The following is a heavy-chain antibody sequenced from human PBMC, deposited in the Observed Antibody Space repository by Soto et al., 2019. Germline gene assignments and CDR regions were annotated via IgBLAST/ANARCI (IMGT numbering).Heavy chain of an antibody. V-gene: IGHV1-2*02. D-gene: IGHD3-3*01. J-gene: IGHJ6*02. CDR2: TNPNSGGT. Sequence: ASVKVSCKASGYTFTGYYMHWVRQAPGQGLEWMGWTNPNSGGTNYAQKFQGRVTMTRDTSISTAYMELSRLRSDDTAVYYCARDLYYDFWGGYYTIGYYGMDVWGQGTTVTVSS. CDR3: ARDLYYDFWGGYYTIGYYGMDV. CDR1: GYTFTGYY.